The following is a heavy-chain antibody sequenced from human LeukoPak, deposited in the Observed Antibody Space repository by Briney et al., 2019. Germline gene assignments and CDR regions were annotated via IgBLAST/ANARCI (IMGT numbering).Heavy chain of an antibody. J-gene: IGHJ4*02. Sequence: PSETLSLTCTVSGYSISSGYYWGWIRQPPGKGLEWIGSISHSGSPYYNPSLKSRVTISVHTSKNQFSLKLSSVTAADTAVYYCARGGTGVRGVEFDYWGQGTLVTVSS. CDR2: ISHSGSP. D-gene: IGHD3-10*01. CDR3: ARGGTGVRGVEFDY. CDR1: GYSISSGYY. V-gene: IGHV4-38-2*02.